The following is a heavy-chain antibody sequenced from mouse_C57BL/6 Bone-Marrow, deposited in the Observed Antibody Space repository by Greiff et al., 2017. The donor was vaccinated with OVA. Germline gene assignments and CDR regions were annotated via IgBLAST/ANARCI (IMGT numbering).Heavy chain of an antibody. CDR2: INPNNGGT. D-gene: IGHD1-1*01. J-gene: IGHJ2*01. Sequence: EVQLQQSGPELVKPGASVKISCKASGYTFTDYYMNWVKQSHGKSLEWIGDINPNNGGTSYNQKFKGKATLTVDKSSSTAYIELRSLTSEDSAVYYCARLVLITTVVDWGQGTTLTVSS. CDR3: ARLVLITTVVD. CDR1: GYTFTDYY. V-gene: IGHV1-26*01.